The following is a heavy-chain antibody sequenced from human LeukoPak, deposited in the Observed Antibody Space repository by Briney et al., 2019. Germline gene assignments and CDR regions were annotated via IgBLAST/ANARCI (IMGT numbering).Heavy chain of an antibody. CDR3: ARDGSSSWSRMGSYFDY. CDR2: ITSNGGTT. CDR1: GFTFSTYA. J-gene: IGHJ4*02. Sequence: GGSLRLSCAASGFTFSTYAMHWVRQAPGRGLEYVSAITSNGGTTHYANSVKGRFTISRDNSKNTLYLQMGSLRAEDMAVYYCARDGSSSWSRMGSYFDYWGQGTLVTVSS. D-gene: IGHD6-13*01. V-gene: IGHV3-64*01.